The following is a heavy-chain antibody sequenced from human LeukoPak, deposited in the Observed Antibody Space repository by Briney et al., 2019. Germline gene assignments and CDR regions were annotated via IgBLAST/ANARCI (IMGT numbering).Heavy chain of an antibody. Sequence: PSETLSLTCTVSGASISSYYWSWIRQPPGKGLKWIGYTYYSGSTNHNPSLKSRVSISVDTSKNQFSLKLSSVTAADTAVYYCASAVEVGGTFSLGDYWGQGTLVTVSS. CDR1: GASISSYY. D-gene: IGHD1-26*01. CDR2: TYYSGST. V-gene: IGHV4-59*08. CDR3: ASAVEVGGTFSLGDY. J-gene: IGHJ4*02.